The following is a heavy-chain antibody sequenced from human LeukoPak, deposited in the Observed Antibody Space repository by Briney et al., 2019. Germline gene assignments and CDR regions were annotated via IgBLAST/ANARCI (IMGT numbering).Heavy chain of an antibody. J-gene: IGHJ3*02. CDR1: GYTLTELS. CDR3: GHWNYSGGAFDI. V-gene: IGHV1-24*01. CDR2: FDPEDGET. D-gene: IGHD1-7*01. Sequence: ASVTVSCTVSGYTLTELSMHWVRQAPGKGLEWMGGFDPEDGETIYAQKFQGRVTMTEDTSTDTAYMELSSLRSEDTAVYYCGHWNYSGGAFDIWGQGTMVTVSS.